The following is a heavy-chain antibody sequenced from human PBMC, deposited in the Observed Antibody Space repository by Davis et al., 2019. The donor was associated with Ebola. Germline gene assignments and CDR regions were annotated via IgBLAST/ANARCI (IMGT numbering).Heavy chain of an antibody. CDR2: ISASGSYI. Sequence: PGGSLRLSCAASGISFSSYNMNWVRQAPGKGLEWVSSISASGSYIYYADSVKGRFTISRDNAKNSLYLQMNSLRAEDTAVYYCARDKGAGPYWYFDLWGRGTLVTVSS. V-gene: IGHV3-21*01. CDR3: ARDKGAGPYWYFDL. D-gene: IGHD1-26*01. J-gene: IGHJ2*01. CDR1: GISFSSYN.